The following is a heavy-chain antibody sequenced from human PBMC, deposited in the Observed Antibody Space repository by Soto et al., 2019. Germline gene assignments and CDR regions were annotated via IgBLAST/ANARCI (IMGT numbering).Heavy chain of an antibody. Sequence: ASVKVSCKASGYTFTSYAMHWVRQAPGQRLEWMGWINAGNGNTKYSQKFQGRVTITRDKSTSTAYMELSSLRSEDTAVYYCARDHRWELLAYYYYGMDVWGQGTTVTVS. CDR1: GYTFTSYA. J-gene: IGHJ6*02. CDR3: ARDHRWELLAYYYYGMDV. V-gene: IGHV1-3*01. D-gene: IGHD1-26*01. CDR2: INAGNGNT.